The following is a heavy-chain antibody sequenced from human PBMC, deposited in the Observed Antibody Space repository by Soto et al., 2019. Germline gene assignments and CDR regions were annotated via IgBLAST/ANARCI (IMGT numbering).Heavy chain of an antibody. D-gene: IGHD3-22*01. Sequence: QVHLLLQSGAEVKKPGPSVKVSCKASGGTPSNSAISWVRQAPGQGLEWMGGIIPVFGLVKYAQNFQGRDTITADESANTAYMELSSLRPEDTAVYYCAGGRIVVVGSRAYYGMDVWGQGTTVTVSS. CDR2: IIPVFGLV. CDR3: AGGRIVVVGSRAYYGMDV. CDR1: GGTPSNSA. V-gene: IGHV1-69*01. J-gene: IGHJ6*02.